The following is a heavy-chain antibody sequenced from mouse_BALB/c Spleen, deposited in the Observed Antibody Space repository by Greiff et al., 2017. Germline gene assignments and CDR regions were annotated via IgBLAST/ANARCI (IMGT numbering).Heavy chain of an antibody. CDR3: ARIGLARATYYAMDY. Sequence: QVQLKESGPGLVQPSQSLSITCTVSGFSLTSYGVHWVRQSPGKGLEWLGVIWSGGSPDYNAAFIARLSISKDNSKSHVFFKMNSLQANDTAIYYCARIGLARATYYAMDYWGQGTSVTVSS. J-gene: IGHJ4*01. CDR1: GFSLTSYG. CDR2: IWSGGSP. D-gene: IGHD3-1*01. V-gene: IGHV2-2*02.